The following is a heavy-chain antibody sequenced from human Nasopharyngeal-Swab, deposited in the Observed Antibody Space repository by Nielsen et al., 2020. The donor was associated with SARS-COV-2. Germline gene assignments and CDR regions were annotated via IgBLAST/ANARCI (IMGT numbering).Heavy chain of an antibody. Sequence: SETLSLTCTVSGGSISSYYWSWIRQPPGKGPEWIGYIYYSGSTNYNPSLKSRVTISVDTSKNQFSLKLSSVTAADTAVYYCAREWEPTAFDIWGQGTMVTVSS. CDR3: AREWEPTAFDI. CDR2: IYYSGST. D-gene: IGHD1-26*01. J-gene: IGHJ3*02. V-gene: IGHV4-59*01. CDR1: GGSISSYY.